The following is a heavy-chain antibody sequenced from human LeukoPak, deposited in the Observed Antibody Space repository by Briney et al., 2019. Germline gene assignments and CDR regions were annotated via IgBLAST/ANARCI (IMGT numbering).Heavy chain of an antibody. CDR3: AKEGGPRLAVAGTFFDY. V-gene: IGHV3-23*01. D-gene: IGHD6-19*01. CDR2: ISGSGAST. Sequence: GGSLRLSCAASGFTFSNYAILWVRQAPGKGLEWISGISGSGASTYYADSVKGRFTISRDNSKNTLYLQMNSLRAEDTAVYYCAKEGGPRLAVAGTFFDYWGQGTLVTVSS. J-gene: IGHJ4*02. CDR1: GFTFSNYA.